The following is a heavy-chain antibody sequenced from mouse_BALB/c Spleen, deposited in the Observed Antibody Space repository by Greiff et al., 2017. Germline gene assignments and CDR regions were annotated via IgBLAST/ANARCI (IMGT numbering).Heavy chain of an antibody. CDR3: ASNWGKGYAMDY. D-gene: IGHD4-1*01. V-gene: IGHV1-18*01. J-gene: IGHJ4*01. CDR2: INPNNGGT. Sequence: EVQRVESGPELVKPGASVKISCKTSGYTFTEYTMHWVKQSHGKSLEWIGGINPNNGGTSYNQKFKGKATLTVDKSSSTAYMELRSLTSEDSAVYYCASNWGKGYAMDYWGQGTSVTVSS. CDR1: GYTFTEYT.